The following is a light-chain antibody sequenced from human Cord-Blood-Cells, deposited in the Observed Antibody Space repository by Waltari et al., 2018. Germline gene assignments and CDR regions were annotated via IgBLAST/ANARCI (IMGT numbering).Light chain of an antibody. V-gene: IGKV1-39*01. J-gene: IGKJ1*01. Sequence: DIQMTQSPSSLSASVGDRVTITFRASQSISSYLNWYQQKPGKAPKLLIYAASSLQSGVPSRFSGSGSGTDFTLTISSLQPEDVATYYCQQSYRTLRTFGQGTKVEIK. CDR1: QSISSY. CDR3: QQSYRTLRT. CDR2: AAS.